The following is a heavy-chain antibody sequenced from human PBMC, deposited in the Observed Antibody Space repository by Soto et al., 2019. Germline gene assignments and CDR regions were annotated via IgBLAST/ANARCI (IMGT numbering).Heavy chain of an antibody. CDR2: IYYSGST. D-gene: IGHD2-2*01. V-gene: IGHV4-30-4*01. CDR1: GGSISSGDYY. CDR3: ARDGGYCISTSCLDYYYYGMDV. Sequence: SETLSLTCTVSGGSISSGDYYWSWIRQPPGKGLEWIGYIYYSGSTYYNPSLKSRVTISVDTSKNQFSLKLSSVTAADTAVYYCARDGGYCISTSCLDYYYYGMDVWGQGTTVTVSS. J-gene: IGHJ6*02.